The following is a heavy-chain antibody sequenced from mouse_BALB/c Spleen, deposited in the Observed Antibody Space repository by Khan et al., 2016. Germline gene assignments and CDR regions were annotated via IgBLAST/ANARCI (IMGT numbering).Heavy chain of an antibody. V-gene: IGHV2-9*02. Sequence: QVQLQQSGPGLVAPSQSLSITCTVSGFSLTTYGVHWIRQPPGKGLEWLGVIWAGGSTNYNSALMSRLSITKDNSKSQAFLKMNSLQTEDTAMYYCARGYGNYVSYAMDYWGQGTSVTVSS. CDR1: GFSLTTYG. D-gene: IGHD2-1*01. CDR3: ARGYGNYVSYAMDY. CDR2: IWAGGST. J-gene: IGHJ4*01.